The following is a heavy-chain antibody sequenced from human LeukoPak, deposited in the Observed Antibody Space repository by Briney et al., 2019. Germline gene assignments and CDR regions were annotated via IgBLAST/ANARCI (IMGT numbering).Heavy chain of an antibody. D-gene: IGHD3-22*01. J-gene: IGHJ4*02. CDR3: ARSLAYYDSSGYSDY. CDR1: GFTFSSYE. Sequence: GGSLRLSCAASGFTFSSYEMNWVRQAPGKGLEWVSYISSSGSTIYYADSVKGRFTISRDNAKNSLYLQMNSLRAEDTAVYYCARSLAYYDSSGYSDYWGQGTLVTVSS. V-gene: IGHV3-48*03. CDR2: ISSSGSTI.